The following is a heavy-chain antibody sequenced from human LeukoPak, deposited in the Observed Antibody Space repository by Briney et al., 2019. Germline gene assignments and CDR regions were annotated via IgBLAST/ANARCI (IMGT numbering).Heavy chain of an antibody. V-gene: IGHV4-61*02. Sequence: PSETLFLTCTGSGGSISSDTYSWSWVRQPAGKGLEWIGRIYTSGSTNYNPSLKSRVTISVDTSNNQFSLKLNSVTAADTAFYYCARAGGLGTYYPNWFDPWGQGTLVTVSS. CDR3: ARAGGLGTYYPNWFDP. D-gene: IGHD3-10*01. CDR2: IYTSGST. CDR1: GGSISSDTYS. J-gene: IGHJ5*02.